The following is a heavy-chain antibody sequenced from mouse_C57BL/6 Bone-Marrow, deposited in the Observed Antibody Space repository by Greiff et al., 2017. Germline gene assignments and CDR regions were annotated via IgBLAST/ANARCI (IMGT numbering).Heavy chain of an antibody. CDR1: GFTFSDYY. CDR3: ARQWPPTGFAY. Sequence: EVKVEESGGGLVQPGGSLKLSCAASGFTFSDYYMYWVRQTPEKRLEWVAYISNGGGSNYYPDTVKGRFTISRDNAKNTLYLQMSRLKSEDTAMYYCARQWPPTGFAYWGQGTLVTVSA. D-gene: IGHD1-1*01. J-gene: IGHJ3*01. CDR2: ISNGGGSN. V-gene: IGHV5-12*01.